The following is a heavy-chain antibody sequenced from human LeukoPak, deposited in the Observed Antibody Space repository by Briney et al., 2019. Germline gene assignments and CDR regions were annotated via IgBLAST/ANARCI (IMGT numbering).Heavy chain of an antibody. CDR3: ARLWSSYDSSGSYSFDY. V-gene: IGHV4-59*08. Sequence: SETLSLTCTVSGVSISSYYWSWIRRPPGKGLEWIGYIYYSGSTNYNPSLKSRVTISVDTSKNQFSLKLSSVTAADTAVYYCARLWSSYDSSGSYSFDYWGQGTLVTVSS. CDR1: GVSISSYY. J-gene: IGHJ4*02. D-gene: IGHD3-22*01. CDR2: IYYSGST.